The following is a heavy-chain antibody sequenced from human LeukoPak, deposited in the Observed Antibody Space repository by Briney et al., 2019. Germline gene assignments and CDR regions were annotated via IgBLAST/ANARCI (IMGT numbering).Heavy chain of an antibody. V-gene: IGHV3-21*01. D-gene: IGHD3-22*01. CDR2: ISSSSSYI. Sequence: PGGSLRLSCAASGFTFSSYAMNWVRQAPGKGLEWVSSISSSSSYIYYADSVKGRFTISRDNAKNSLYLQMNSLRAEDTAVYYCARDQTYYYDSSGYDAFDIWGQGTMVTVSS. CDR1: GFTFSSYA. CDR3: ARDQTYYYDSSGYDAFDI. J-gene: IGHJ3*02.